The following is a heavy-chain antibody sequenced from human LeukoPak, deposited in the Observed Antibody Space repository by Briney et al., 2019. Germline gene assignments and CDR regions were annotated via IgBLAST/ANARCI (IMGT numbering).Heavy chain of an antibody. CDR2: IYYSGST. Sequence: SETLSLTCTVSGGSISSSSYYWGWIRQPPGKGLEWIGSIYYSGSTYYNPSLKSRVTISVDTSKNQFSLKLSSVTAADTAVYYCARLMGGMAAAGYYYYYHMDVWGKGTTVTVSS. V-gene: IGHV4-39*07. CDR3: ARLMGGMAAAGYYYYYHMDV. CDR1: GGSISSSSYY. J-gene: IGHJ6*03. D-gene: IGHD6-13*01.